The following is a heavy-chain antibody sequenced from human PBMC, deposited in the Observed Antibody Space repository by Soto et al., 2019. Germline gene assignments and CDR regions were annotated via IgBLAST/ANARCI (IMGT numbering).Heavy chain of an antibody. Sequence: ASVKVSCKASGYTFTSYGISWVRQAPGQGLEWMGWISAYNGNTNYAQKLQGRVTMTTDTPTSTAYMELRSLRSDDTAVYYCAWGFGELYPGHFDYWGRGTLVTVSS. CDR1: GYTFTSYG. D-gene: IGHD3-10*01. CDR3: AWGFGELYPGHFDY. CDR2: ISAYNGNT. J-gene: IGHJ4*02. V-gene: IGHV1-18*01.